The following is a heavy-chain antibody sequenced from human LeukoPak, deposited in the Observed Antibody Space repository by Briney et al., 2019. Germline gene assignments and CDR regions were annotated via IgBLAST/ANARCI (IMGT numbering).Heavy chain of an antibody. CDR3: ARDRDLTGTYEYLKY. Sequence: GASVKVSCKASGGNFNTYAISWVRQAPGQGLEWMGGIIPIFGTGNYAQKFQGRVTITADKSTNTAYMELSSLKSEDTAVYYCARDRDLTGTYEYLKYWGQGTLVSVSS. CDR2: IIPIFGTG. J-gene: IGHJ1*01. D-gene: IGHD7-27*01. V-gene: IGHV1-69*06. CDR1: GGNFNTYA.